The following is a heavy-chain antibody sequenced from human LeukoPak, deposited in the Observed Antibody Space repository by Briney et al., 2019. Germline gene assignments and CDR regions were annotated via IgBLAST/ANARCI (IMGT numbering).Heavy chain of an antibody. CDR1: GGSIISGGNY. D-gene: IGHD3-16*01. Sequence: SQTLSLTCAVSGGSIISGGNYWAWIRQPPGKGLEWIGSIYESGSAYYNPSLKSRITMSVDTSENQFSLKLTSVTAADTAVYYCAKHYGPWGQGTLVTVSS. J-gene: IGHJ5*02. V-gene: IGHV4-30-2*03. CDR3: AKHYGP. CDR2: IYESGSA.